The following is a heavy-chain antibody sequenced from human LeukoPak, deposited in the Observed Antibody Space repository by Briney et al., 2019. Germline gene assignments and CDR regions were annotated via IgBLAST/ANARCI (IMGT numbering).Heavy chain of an antibody. J-gene: IGHJ4*02. CDR3: AKDLSWGATDY. D-gene: IGHD6-13*01. Sequence: GGSLRLSCAVSGFTLSSYGMHWVRQAPGKGLEWVAVISYDGSNKYYADSVKGRFTISRDNAENTLFLQMNSLTVEDTAMYYCAKDLSWGATDYWGQGTLVTVSS. V-gene: IGHV3-30*18. CDR2: ISYDGSNK. CDR1: GFTLSSYG.